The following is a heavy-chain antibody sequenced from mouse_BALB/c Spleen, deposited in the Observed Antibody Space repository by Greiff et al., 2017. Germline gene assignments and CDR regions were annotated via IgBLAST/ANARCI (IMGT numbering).Heavy chain of an antibody. CDR3: TRSYYDYDGGRMGAY. V-gene: IGHV1S22*01. D-gene: IGHD2-4*01. Sequence: LQQPGSELVRPGASVKLSCKASGYTFTSYWMHWVKQRPGQGLEWIGNIYPGSGSTNYDEKFKSKATLTVDTSSSTAYMQLSSLTSEDSAVYYCTRSYYDYDGGRMGAYWGQGTLVTVSA. CDR2: IYPGSGST. CDR1: GYTFTSYW. J-gene: IGHJ3*01.